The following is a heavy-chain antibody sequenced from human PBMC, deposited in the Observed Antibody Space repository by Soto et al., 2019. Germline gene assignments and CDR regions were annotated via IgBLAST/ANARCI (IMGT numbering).Heavy chain of an antibody. J-gene: IGHJ6*02. CDR1: GYTFTSYA. CDR3: ARGAHCGGDCYSPDYYYYYGMDV. V-gene: IGHV1-3*01. CDR2: INAGNGNT. Sequence: ASVKVSCKASGYTFTSYAMHWVRQAPGQRLEWMGWINAGNGNTKYSQKFQGRVTITRDTSASTAYMELSSLRSEDTAVYYCARGAHCGGDCYSPDYYYYYGMDVWGQGTTVTVSS. D-gene: IGHD2-21*02.